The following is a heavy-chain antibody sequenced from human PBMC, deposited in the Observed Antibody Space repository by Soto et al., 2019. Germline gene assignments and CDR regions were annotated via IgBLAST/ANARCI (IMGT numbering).Heavy chain of an antibody. CDR1: GFTFSSYA. Sequence: GGSLRLSCAASGFTFSSYAMSWVRQAPGKGLEWVAVISYDGSNKYYADSVKGRFTISRDNSKNTLYLQMNSLRAEDTAVYYCAKDGTSIAARNDYYYYYGMDVWGQGTTVTVSS. CDR2: ISYDGSNK. D-gene: IGHD6-6*01. J-gene: IGHJ6*02. CDR3: AKDGTSIAARNDYYYYYGMDV. V-gene: IGHV3-30*18.